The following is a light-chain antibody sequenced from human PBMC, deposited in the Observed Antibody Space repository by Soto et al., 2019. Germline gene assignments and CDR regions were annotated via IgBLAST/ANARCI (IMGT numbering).Light chain of an antibody. CDR1: SSDVGGYND. Sequence: QSVLTQPRSVSGSPGQSVTISCTGSSSDVGGYNDVSWYQHHPGKAPKLMIYDVTKRPSGVPDRFSGSKSGITASLTISGLQDEDAADYYCCSYAGPYTWVFGGGTKLTVL. CDR2: DVT. CDR3: CSYAGPYTWV. J-gene: IGLJ3*02. V-gene: IGLV2-11*01.